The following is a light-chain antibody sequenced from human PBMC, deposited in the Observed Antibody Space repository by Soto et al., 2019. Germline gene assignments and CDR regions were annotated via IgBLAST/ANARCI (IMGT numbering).Light chain of an antibody. Sequence: QSVLTQPPSASGTPGQGVTISCSGSRSNIGANTVNWYQQLPGTAPKLLIYLDNQRPSGVPDRFSGSKSGTSASLAISGLQSEDEADFYCAAWDDSLNGFVFGTGTKLTVL. CDR2: LDN. J-gene: IGLJ1*01. CDR3: AAWDDSLNGFV. V-gene: IGLV1-44*01. CDR1: RSNIGANT.